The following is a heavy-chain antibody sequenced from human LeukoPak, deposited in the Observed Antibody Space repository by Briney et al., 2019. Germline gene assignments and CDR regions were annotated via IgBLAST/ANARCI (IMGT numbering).Heavy chain of an antibody. CDR2: INHSGST. V-gene: IGHV4-34*01. Sequence: PSETLSLTCAVYGGSFSGYYWSWIRQPPGKGLEWIGEINHSGSTNYNPSLKSRVTISVDTSKNRFSLKLSSVTAADTAVYYCRVEMATISQTYYFDYWGQGTLVTVSS. CDR3: RVEMATISQTYYFDY. J-gene: IGHJ4*02. D-gene: IGHD5-24*01. CDR1: GGSFSGYY.